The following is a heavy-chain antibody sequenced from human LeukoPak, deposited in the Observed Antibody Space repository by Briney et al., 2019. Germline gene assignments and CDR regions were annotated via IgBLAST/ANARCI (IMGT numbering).Heavy chain of an antibody. CDR3: ASAFKYYDFWSGYYAAYYFDY. Sequence: GGSLRLSCAASGFTFSSYAMSWVRQAPGKGLEWVANIKQDGSEKYYVDSVKGRFIISRDNAKNSLYLQMNSLRAEDTAVYYCASAFKYYDFWSGYYAAYYFDYWGQGTLVTVSS. D-gene: IGHD3-3*01. CDR2: IKQDGSEK. J-gene: IGHJ4*02. CDR1: GFTFSSYA. V-gene: IGHV3-7*01.